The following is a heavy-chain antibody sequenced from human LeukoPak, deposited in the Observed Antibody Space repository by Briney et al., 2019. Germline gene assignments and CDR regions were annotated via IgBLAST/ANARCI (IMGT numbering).Heavy chain of an antibody. J-gene: IGHJ4*02. CDR3: AKGLLAVAGTHY. CDR2: IWYDGSNK. CDR1: GFTFSSYG. V-gene: IGHV3-33*06. D-gene: IGHD6-19*01. Sequence: GGSLRLSCEASGFTFSSYGMHWVRQAPGKGLEWVAVIWYDGSNKYYADSVKGRFTISRDNSKNTLYLQMNSLRAEGTAVYYCAKGLLAVAGTHYWGQGTLVTVSS.